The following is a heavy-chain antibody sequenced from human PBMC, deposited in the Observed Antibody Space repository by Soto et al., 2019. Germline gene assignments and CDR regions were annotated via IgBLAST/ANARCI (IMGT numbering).Heavy chain of an antibody. D-gene: IGHD3-10*01. J-gene: IGHJ6*04. CDR2: INPNSGGT. Sequence: ASVKVSCKASGYTFTGYYMHWVRQAPGQGLEWMGWINPNSGGTNYAQKFQGWVTMTRDTSISTAYMELSRLRSDDTAVYYCARDKENYYGSGRGKGRAVWGKGTTVTVSS. CDR1: GYTFTGYY. CDR3: ARDKENYYGSGRGKGRAV. V-gene: IGHV1-2*04.